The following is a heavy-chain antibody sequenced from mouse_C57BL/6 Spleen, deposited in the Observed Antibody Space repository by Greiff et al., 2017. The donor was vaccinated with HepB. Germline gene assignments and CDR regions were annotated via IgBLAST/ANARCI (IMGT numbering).Heavy chain of an antibody. D-gene: IGHD2-5*01. CDR2: ISDGGSYT. V-gene: IGHV5-4*01. CDR1: GFTFSSYA. J-gene: IGHJ2*01. Sequence: EVKVVESGGGLVKPGGSLKLSCAASGFTFSSYAMSWVRQTPEKRLEWVATISDGGSYTYYPDNVKGRFTISRDNAKNNLYLQMSHLKSEDTAMYYCARDQGSNLDYWGQGTTLTVSS. CDR3: ARDQGSNLDY.